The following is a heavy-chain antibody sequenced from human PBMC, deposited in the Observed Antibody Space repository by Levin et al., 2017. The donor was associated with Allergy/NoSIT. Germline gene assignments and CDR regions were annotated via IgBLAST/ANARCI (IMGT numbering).Heavy chain of an antibody. J-gene: IGHJ6*02. V-gene: IGHV3-30*18. CDR3: AKEVRPYHGSGYGMDV. Sequence: PTGGSLRLSCAASGFTFSSFGMHWVRQAPGKGLEWVALILKDGDSKYYADSVRGRFTVSRDNSKSTIYLQMNSLRVEDTAVYYCAKEVRPYHGSGYGMDVWGQGTTVTVS. CDR2: ILKDGDSK. CDR1: GFTFSSFG. D-gene: IGHD3-10*01.